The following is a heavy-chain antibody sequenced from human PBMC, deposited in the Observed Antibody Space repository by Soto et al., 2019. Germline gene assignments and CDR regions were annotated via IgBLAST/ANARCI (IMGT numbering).Heavy chain of an antibody. CDR2: ISSSGGST. Sequence: QVQLVESGGGLVKPGGSLRLSCAASGFTFSDYYMSWIRQAPGKGLEWVSYISSSGGSTYYADSVKGRFTISRDNSKNTLYLQMNSLRAEDTAVYYCAKVFEMVYAISSPEYWGQGTLVTVSS. CDR3: AKVFEMVYAISSPEY. D-gene: IGHD2-8*01. J-gene: IGHJ4*02. V-gene: IGHV3-11*01. CDR1: GFTFSDYY.